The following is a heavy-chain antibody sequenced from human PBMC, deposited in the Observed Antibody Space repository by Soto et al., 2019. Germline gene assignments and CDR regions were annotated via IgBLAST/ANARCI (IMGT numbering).Heavy chain of an antibody. V-gene: IGHV3-30*04. J-gene: IGHJ4*02. CDR1: GFTYSYYN. CDR2: ISYDGRIK. CDR3: ARDFEARRDAYNSRGDY. D-gene: IGHD3-10*01. Sequence: QVHLVESGGGVVQPGRSLRLSCAASGFTYSYYNMHWVRQPPGKGLEWVAVISYDGRIKYYADSVRGQLTISRDNSENTLYLQMNSLRVEDTAVYYCARDFEARRDAYNSRGDYWGQGTLVTVSS.